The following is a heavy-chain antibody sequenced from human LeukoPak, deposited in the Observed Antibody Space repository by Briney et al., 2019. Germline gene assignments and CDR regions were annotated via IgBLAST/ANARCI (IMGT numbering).Heavy chain of an antibody. D-gene: IGHD3-22*01. J-gene: IGHJ3*01. CDR1: GYTFNTYW. V-gene: IGHV5-51*01. Sequence: GESLKISCKGSGYTFNTYWIAWVRQMPGKGLEWMGIIYPDGSDTRYSPSFQGQVTISADKSVSRAYLQWSSLKASDTAIYYCARPNITSYYDSRGYDGFDVWGQGTMVTVSS. CDR3: ARPNITSYYDSRGYDGFDV. CDR2: IYPDGSDT.